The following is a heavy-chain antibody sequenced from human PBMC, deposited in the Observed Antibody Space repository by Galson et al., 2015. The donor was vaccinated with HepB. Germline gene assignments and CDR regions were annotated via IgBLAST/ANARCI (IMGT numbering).Heavy chain of an antibody. CDR3: AKGAIFLPRLGGYFDY. Sequence: SLRLSCAASGFTFDDYTMHWVRQAPGKGLEWVSLISWDGGTTYFADSVKGRFSISRDNSKNSLYLQMNSLRTEDTALYYCAKGAIFLPRLGGYFDYWGQGTLVSVSS. D-gene: IGHD3-10*01. CDR2: ISWDGGTT. V-gene: IGHV3-43*01. J-gene: IGHJ4*02. CDR1: GFTFDDYT.